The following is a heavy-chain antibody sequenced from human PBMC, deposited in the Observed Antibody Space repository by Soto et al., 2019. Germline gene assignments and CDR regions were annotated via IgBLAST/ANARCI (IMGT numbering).Heavy chain of an antibody. CDR3: ARTYYDILTGYSTFDP. CDR1: RDTFSSST. V-gene: IGHV1-69*02. CDR2: IIPILGIA. Sequence: SVKVCCKASRDTFSSSTISWVRQAPGQGLEWMRRIIPILGIANYAQKFQGRVTITADKSTSTAYMELSSLRSEDTAVYYCARTYYDILTGYSTFDPWGQGTLVTVSS. D-gene: IGHD3-9*01. J-gene: IGHJ5*02.